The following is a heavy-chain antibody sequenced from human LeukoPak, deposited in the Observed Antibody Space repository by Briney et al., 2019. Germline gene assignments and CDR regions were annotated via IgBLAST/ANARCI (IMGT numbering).Heavy chain of an antibody. V-gene: IGHV4-59*01. J-gene: IGHJ4*02. D-gene: IGHD6-13*01. CDR3: ARAYSSSWYLFDY. CDR1: GGSISSYY. CDR2: IYYSGST. Sequence: PSETLSLTCTVSGGSISSYYWNWIRQPPGKGLEWLGYIYYSGSTNYNPSLKSRVTISVDTSKNHFSLKLSSVTAADTAVYYCARAYSSSWYLFDYWGQGTLVTVSS.